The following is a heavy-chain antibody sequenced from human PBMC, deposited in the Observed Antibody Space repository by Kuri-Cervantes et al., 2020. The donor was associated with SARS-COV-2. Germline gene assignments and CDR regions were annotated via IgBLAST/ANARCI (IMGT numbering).Heavy chain of an antibody. CDR2: IYYSGST. CDR3: ARGGEYDPSVDAFDI. J-gene: IGHJ3*02. D-gene: IGHD6-6*01. V-gene: IGHV4-39*07. CDR1: GGSISSSSYY. Sequence: SETLSLTCTVSGGSISSSSYYWGWIRQPPGKGLEWIGSIYYSGSTYYNPSLKSRVTISVDTSKNQFSLKLSSVTAADTAVYYCARGGEYDPSVDAFDIWGQGTMVTVSS.